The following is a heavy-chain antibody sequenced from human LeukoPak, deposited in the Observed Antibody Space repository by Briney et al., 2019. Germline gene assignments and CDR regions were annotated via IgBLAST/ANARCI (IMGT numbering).Heavy chain of an antibody. V-gene: IGHV3-33*06. J-gene: IGHJ4*02. Sequence: RGSLRLSCAASGFTFSSYGMHWVRQAPGKGLEWVAVIWYDGSNKYYADSVKGRFTISRDNSKNTLYLQMNSLRAEDTAVYYCAKDRVPAAIGPIDYWGQGTLVTVSS. CDR2: IWYDGSNK. D-gene: IGHD2-2*02. CDR3: AKDRVPAAIGPIDY. CDR1: GFTFSSYG.